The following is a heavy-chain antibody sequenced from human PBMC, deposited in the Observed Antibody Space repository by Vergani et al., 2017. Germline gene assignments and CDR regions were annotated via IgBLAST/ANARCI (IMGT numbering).Heavy chain of an antibody. CDR3: VKDIPSSGNYWYVDL. V-gene: IGHV3-9*01. Sequence: EVQLVESGGGLVQPGRSLRLSCAASGSSFDDYAMHWVRQAPGQGLDWVSGISWNSSSIGYADSVKGRVTISRDNAKNTLYLQMNSLRAEDTALYYCVKDIPSSGNYWYVDLWGRGTLVTVSA. J-gene: IGHJ2*01. CDR1: GSSFDDYA. CDR2: ISWNSSSI. D-gene: IGHD4-23*01.